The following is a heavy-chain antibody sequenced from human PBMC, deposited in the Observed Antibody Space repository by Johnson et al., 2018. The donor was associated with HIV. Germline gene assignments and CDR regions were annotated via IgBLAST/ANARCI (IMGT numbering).Heavy chain of an antibody. CDR2: ISYDGGSK. CDR3: ARLPSGYSRDDLDI. V-gene: IGHV3-30*04. D-gene: IGHD5-18*01. Sequence: QMQLVESGGGVVQPGRSLRLSCAASGFTFSSYPMHWVRQAPGKGLEWVAIISYDGGSKYYADYVKGRFTVYRDNSKNTLYLQINSLRPEDTAVYYCARLPSGYSRDDLDIWGQGTMVTVSS. CDR1: GFTFSSYP. J-gene: IGHJ3*02.